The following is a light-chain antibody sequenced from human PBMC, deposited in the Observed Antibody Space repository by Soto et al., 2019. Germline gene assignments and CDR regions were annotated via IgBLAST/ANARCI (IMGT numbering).Light chain of an antibody. Sequence: QSALTQPASVSGSPGQSITISCTGTSSDVGGYKYVSWYQQHPGKAPKLMIYEVSNRPSGVSNRFSGSKSGNTASLTISGLQAEDEADYHCSSYTTSSTHWVFGGGTKLTVL. CDR3: SSYTTSSTHWV. V-gene: IGLV2-14*01. CDR2: EVS. J-gene: IGLJ3*02. CDR1: SSDVGGYKY.